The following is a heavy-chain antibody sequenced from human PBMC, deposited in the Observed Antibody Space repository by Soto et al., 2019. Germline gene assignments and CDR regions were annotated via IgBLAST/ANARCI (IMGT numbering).Heavy chain of an antibody. V-gene: IGHV4-31*03. CDR2: IYHTGST. Sequence: SETLSLTCNVSGASISSGGYYWTWIRQHPEKGLVWIGYIYHTGSTFYNPSLQSRLSISVDTSENQFSLRLTSVTAADAAVYFCARTFSGNSGFDLWGQGTLVT. D-gene: IGHD1-1*01. CDR3: ARTFSGNSGFDL. CDR1: GASISSGGYY. J-gene: IGHJ1*01.